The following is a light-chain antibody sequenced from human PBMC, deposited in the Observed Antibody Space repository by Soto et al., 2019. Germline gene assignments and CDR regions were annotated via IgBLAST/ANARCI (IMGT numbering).Light chain of an antibody. CDR3: QQRTNWPLT. CDR2: DAS. Sequence: EIVLTQSPATLSLSPGGRATLSCRASQSVSSYLAWYQQKPGQAPRLLIYDASNRATGIPARFSGSGSGTDFTPTISSLEPEDFAVYYCQQRTNWPLTFGPGTKVDNK. V-gene: IGKV3-11*01. J-gene: IGKJ3*01. CDR1: QSVSSY.